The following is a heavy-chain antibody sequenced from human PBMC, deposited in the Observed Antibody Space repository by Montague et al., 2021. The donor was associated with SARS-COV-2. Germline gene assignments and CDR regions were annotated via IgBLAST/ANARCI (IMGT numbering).Heavy chain of an antibody. V-gene: IGHV4-59*12. CDR2: IFDSGNS. CDR1: GGSINRFF. J-gene: IGHJ2*01. Sequence: SETLSLTCTVSGGSINRFFWSWIRQTPGKGLEWIAYIFDSGNSNYNPSLKSRVSTSVDTSKNQFSLNLRSVTAADTAVYYCARRPMGDLVADWFFDVWGRGTLVTVSS. D-gene: IGHD5-12*01. CDR3: ARRPMGDLVADWFFDV.